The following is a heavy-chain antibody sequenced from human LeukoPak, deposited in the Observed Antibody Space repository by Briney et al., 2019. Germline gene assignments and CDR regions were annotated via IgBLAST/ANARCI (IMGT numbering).Heavy chain of an antibody. V-gene: IGHV4-4*07. Sequence: PSETLSLTCTVSGGSISSYYWSWIRQPAGKGLEWIGHIYTSGSTNYNPSLTSRVTMSVDTSKNQFSLKLSSVTAADMAVYYCAREDSSGWGYFQHWGQGTLVTVSS. CDR2: IYTSGST. J-gene: IGHJ1*01. CDR3: AREDSSGWGYFQH. D-gene: IGHD6-19*01. CDR1: GGSISSYY.